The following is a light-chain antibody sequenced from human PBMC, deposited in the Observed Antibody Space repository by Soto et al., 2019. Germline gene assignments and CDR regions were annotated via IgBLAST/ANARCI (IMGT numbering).Light chain of an antibody. CDR2: KAS. J-gene: IGKJ4*01. CDR1: QSISNW. CDR3: QQYEAYPLT. Sequence: DIQMTQSPSTLSASVGDRVTITCRASQSISNWLAWYQQKPGKAPKLLISKASSLESGVPSRFSGSGSGTEFTLTISSLQPDDFVTYYCQQYEAYPLTFGGGTKVEI. V-gene: IGKV1-5*03.